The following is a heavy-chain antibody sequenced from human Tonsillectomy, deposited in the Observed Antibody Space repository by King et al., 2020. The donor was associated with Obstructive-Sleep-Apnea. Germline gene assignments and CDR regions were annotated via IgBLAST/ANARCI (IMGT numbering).Heavy chain of an antibody. CDR3: ARGGGSSSWSGYFQH. D-gene: IGHD6-13*01. V-gene: IGHV1-69*10. CDR1: GGTFSNYA. Sequence: QLVQSGAEVKKPGSSVKVSCKTSGGTFSNYAVNWVRQAPGQGPEWMGGIIPILDIANYPQKFQGRVTITADKSTSTAYMDLTNLRSEDTAVYFCARGGGSSSWSGYFQHWGQGTLVTVSS. CDR2: IIPILDIA. J-gene: IGHJ1*01.